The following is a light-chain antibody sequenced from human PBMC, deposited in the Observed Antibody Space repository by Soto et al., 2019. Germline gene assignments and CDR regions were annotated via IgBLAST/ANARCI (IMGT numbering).Light chain of an antibody. CDR2: SSD. CDR3: AAWDESLNAWA. CDR1: SSNIGRNT. V-gene: IGLV1-44*01. Sequence: QSVLTQPPSASGTPGQRVTISCSGSSSNIGRNTVKWYRQLPGTAPKLLLGSSDQRPSGLPDRFSGSQSGTSASLAISGLQSDDEADYLCAAWDESLNAWALGGGTKLNVL. J-gene: IGLJ3*02.